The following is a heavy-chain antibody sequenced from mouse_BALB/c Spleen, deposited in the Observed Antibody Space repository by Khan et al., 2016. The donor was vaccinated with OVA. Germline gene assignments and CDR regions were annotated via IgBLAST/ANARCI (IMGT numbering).Heavy chain of an antibody. V-gene: IGHV3-2*02. J-gene: IGHJ4*01. CDR3: ARSLYYSYGYVLDC. CDR2: ISSTGGT. D-gene: IGHD2-14*01. CDR1: GYSITSDYA. Sequence: VQLKESGPGLVKPSQSLSLTCTVTGYSITSDYAWNWIRQFPGNKLEWMGYISSTGGTSYNPSLKSQISITRDTSKNQFFLQLKSVTAEDTATYYCARSLYYSYGYVLDCWGRGTLVTVSS.